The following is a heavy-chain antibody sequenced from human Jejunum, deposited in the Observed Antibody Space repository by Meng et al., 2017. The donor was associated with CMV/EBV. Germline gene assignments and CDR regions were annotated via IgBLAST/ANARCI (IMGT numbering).Heavy chain of an antibody. Sequence: QVHLLSSETEVKKPGASMTFPCKTSGYTVTDHNIGWVRQAPGQGLEWVGWISLGNGQTVYGHKVQGRVTVTTDTSTSTAYMELRSLRSDDTAMYYCARDVWGFDYWGQGTLVTVSS. J-gene: IGHJ4*02. V-gene: IGHV1-18*04. D-gene: IGHD7-27*01. CDR1: GYTVTDHN. CDR3: ARDVWGFDY. CDR2: ISLGNGQT.